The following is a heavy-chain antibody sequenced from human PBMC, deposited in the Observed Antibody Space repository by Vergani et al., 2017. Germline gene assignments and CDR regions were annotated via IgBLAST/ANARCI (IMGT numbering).Heavy chain of an antibody. CDR3: ARDRRGIVATINYFDY. CDR2: ISYDGSNK. J-gene: IGHJ4*02. D-gene: IGHD5-12*01. CDR1: GFTFSSYA. Sequence: QVQLVESGGGVVQPGRSLRLSCAASGFTFSSYAMHWVRQAPGKGLEWVAVISYDGSNKYYADSVKGRFTISRDNSKNTLYLQMNSLRAEDTAVYYCARDRRGIVATINYFDYWGQGTLVTVSS. V-gene: IGHV3-30-3*01.